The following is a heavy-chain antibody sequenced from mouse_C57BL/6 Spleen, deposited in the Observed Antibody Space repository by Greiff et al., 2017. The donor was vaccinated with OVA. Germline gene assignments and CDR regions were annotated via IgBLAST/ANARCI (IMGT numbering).Heavy chain of an antibody. CDR2: IYPGDGDT. D-gene: IGHD2-1*01. J-gene: IGHJ2*01. CDR1: GYAFSSSW. CDR3: ARFYGNPYYFDY. Sequence: QVQLKESGPELVKPGASVKISCKASGYAFSSSWMNWVKQRPGKGLEWIGRIYPGDGDTNYNGKFKGKATLTADKSSSTAYMQLSSLTSEDSAVDFCARFYGNPYYFDYWGQGTTLTVSS. V-gene: IGHV1-82*01.